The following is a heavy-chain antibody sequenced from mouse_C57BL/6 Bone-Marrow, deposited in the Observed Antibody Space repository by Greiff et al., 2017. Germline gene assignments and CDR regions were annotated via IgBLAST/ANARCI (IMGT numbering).Heavy chain of an antibody. CDR2: IYPGDGDT. CDR3: AGDDYYDNTFDY. Sequence: QVQLQQSGAELVKPGASVKISCKASGYAFTSYWLHWVKQRPGQGLEWIGRIYPGDGDTNYNGKFKGKATLTADKSSSTAYMQLSSLTSEDSAVYFCAGDDYYDNTFDYWGQGTTLTVSS. J-gene: IGHJ2*01. CDR1: GYAFTSYW. V-gene: IGHV1-82*01. D-gene: IGHD2-3*01.